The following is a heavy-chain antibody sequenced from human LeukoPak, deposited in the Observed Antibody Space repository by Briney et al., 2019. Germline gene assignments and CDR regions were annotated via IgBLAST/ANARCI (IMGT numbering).Heavy chain of an antibody. V-gene: IGHV4-38-2*02. Sequence: SETLSLTCTVSGYSISSGYYWGWIRQPPGKGLEWIGSIYYSGSTYYNPSLKSRVTISVDTSKNQFSLKLSSVTAADTAVYYCARQGGGHHYYYYYYMDVWGKGTTVTISS. CDR3: ARQGGGHHYYYYYYMDV. CDR2: IYYSGST. J-gene: IGHJ6*03. CDR1: GYSISSGYY. D-gene: IGHD3-16*01.